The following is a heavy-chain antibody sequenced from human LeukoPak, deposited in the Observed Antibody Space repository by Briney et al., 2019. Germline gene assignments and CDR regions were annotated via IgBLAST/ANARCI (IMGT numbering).Heavy chain of an antibody. CDR1: GGSISSRGYY. J-gene: IGHJ4*02. D-gene: IGHD3-22*01. CDR2: IYYSGST. V-gene: IGHV4-39*01. Sequence: SETLSLTCTVSGGSISSRGYYWGWIRQPPGKGLEWIGSIYYSGSTYYNPSLKSRVTISVDTSKNQFSLKLSSVTAADTAVYYCARSEMGYYYDSSGYYSPSYFDYWGQGTLVTVSS. CDR3: ARSEMGYYYDSSGYYSPSYFDY.